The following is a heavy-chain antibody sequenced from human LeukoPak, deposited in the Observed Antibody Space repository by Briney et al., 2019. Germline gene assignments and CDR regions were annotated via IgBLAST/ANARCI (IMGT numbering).Heavy chain of an antibody. CDR1: GYTFIGYY. CDR2: INHNCGGT. V-gene: IGHV1-2*02. D-gene: IGHD6-19*01. J-gene: IGHJ4*02. Sequence: ASVTVSCQASGYTFIGYYMHWVRQAPGQGLAWMGWINHNCGGTNYAQKFQGRVTMTRDTSISTAYMEMSRLRSHDTAVYYCARATLPSYSSGWWFDDWGQGTLVTVSS. CDR3: ARATLPSYSSGWWFDD.